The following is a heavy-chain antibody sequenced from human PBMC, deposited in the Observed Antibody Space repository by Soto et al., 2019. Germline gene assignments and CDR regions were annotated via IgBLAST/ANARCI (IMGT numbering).Heavy chain of an antibody. CDR2: INPLSGIP. J-gene: IGHJ5*02. V-gene: IGHV1-69*09. Sequence: QVQLVQSGAEVKKPESSVKVSCKTSGGTFVRHVISWVRQAPGQGPEWMGKINPLSGIPNYAQKFQDRVTFTADTESSTAYMELSSLRSDDTAVYYCAAPACAATWCSPSHNLDPWGQGTLVTVSS. CDR1: GGTFVRHV. CDR3: AAPACAATWCSPSHNLDP. D-gene: IGHD2-2*01.